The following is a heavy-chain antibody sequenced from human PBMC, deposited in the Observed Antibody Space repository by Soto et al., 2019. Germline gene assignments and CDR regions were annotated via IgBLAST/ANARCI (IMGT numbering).Heavy chain of an antibody. CDR1: GGSISSGDYY. Sequence: SETLSLTCTVSGGSISSGDYYWSWIRQPPGKGLEWIGYIYYSGSTYYNPSLKSRATISVDTSKNQFSLKLSSVTAADTAVYYCASYRVDAFDIWGQGTMVTVSS. D-gene: IGHD4-4*01. J-gene: IGHJ3*02. CDR3: ASYRVDAFDI. V-gene: IGHV4-30-4*01. CDR2: IYYSGST.